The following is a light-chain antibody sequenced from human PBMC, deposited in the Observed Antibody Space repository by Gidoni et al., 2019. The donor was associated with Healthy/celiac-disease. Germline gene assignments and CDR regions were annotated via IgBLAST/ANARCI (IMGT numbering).Light chain of an antibody. V-gene: IGKV1-33*01. J-gene: IGKJ2*01. CDR2: DAS. CDR1: QDISNY. Sequence: DIKMTQSPSSLSATVGDRVTITCQASQDISNYLNWYQQKPGKAPKLLIYDASNLETGVPSRFSGSGSGTDFTFTISSLQPEDIATYCCQQYDNLPPTFGQGTKLEIK. CDR3: QQYDNLPPT.